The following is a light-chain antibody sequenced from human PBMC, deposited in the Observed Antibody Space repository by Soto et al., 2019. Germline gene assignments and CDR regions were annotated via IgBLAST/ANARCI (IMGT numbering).Light chain of an antibody. V-gene: IGLV2-14*01. Sequence: QSVLTQPASVSGSPGQSITISCTGTSSDFGGYNSVSWYRQDPGKAPKLMIYDVTNRPSGVSNRFSGSKSGNTASLTISGLQAEDEADYYCSSFTSSITYVFGTGTRSPS. CDR1: SSDFGGYNS. CDR2: DVT. CDR3: SSFTSSITYV. J-gene: IGLJ1*01.